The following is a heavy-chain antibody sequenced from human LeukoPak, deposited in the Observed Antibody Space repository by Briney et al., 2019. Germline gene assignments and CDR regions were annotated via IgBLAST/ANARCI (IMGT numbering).Heavy chain of an antibody. J-gene: IGHJ4*02. CDR3: ARGRGFLEWLSNPFDY. Sequence: SETLSLTCAVYGGSFSGYYWSWIRQPPGKGLEWIGEINHSGSTNYNPSLKSRVTISVDTSKNQFSLKLSSVTAADTAVYYCARGRGFLEWLSNPFDYRGQGTLVTVSS. V-gene: IGHV4-34*01. CDR2: INHSGST. D-gene: IGHD3-3*01. CDR1: GGSFSGYY.